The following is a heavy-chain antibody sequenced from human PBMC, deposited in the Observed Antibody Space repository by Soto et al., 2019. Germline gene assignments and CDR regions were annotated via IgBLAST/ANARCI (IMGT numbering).Heavy chain of an antibody. V-gene: IGHV3-30*18. J-gene: IGHJ5*01. CDR3: VKATLPTAIKFGVDS. CDR2: ISHDGNQK. Sequence: GGSLRLSCAASGFTFSSYGMHWVRQTPDKGLEWVAVISHDGNQKYYADFAKGRFTISRDDARNTLHLQMNSLRPEDTAFFYCVKATLPTAIKFGVDSWGQGTLVTVSS. CDR1: GFTFSSYG. D-gene: IGHD2-2*01.